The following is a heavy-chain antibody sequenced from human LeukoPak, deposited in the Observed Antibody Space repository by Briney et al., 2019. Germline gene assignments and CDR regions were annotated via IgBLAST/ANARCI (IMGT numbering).Heavy chain of an antibody. CDR3: AKDITGYCSGGIDY. V-gene: IGHV3-9*01. Sequence: PGRSLRLSCAASGFTFDDYAMHWVRQAPGKGLEWVSGISWNSGSIGYADSVKGRFTISRDNAKNSLYLQMNSLRAEDTALYYCAKDITGYCSGGIDYWGQGTLVTVSS. CDR1: GFTFDDYA. J-gene: IGHJ4*02. CDR2: ISWNSGSI. D-gene: IGHD2-15*01.